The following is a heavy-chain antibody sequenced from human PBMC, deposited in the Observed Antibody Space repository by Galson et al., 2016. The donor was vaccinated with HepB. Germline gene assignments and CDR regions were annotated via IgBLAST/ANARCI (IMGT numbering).Heavy chain of an antibody. CDR2: ISWNSDSI. J-gene: IGHJ4*02. V-gene: IGHV3-9*01. D-gene: IGHD2-2*01. Sequence: SLRLSCAASGFTFSSYSMNWVRQAPGKGLEWVSGISWNSDSIGYADSVKGRFTISRDNAKNSLYLQMNSLRAEDTALYYCAKSDCSSTSCFPDYWGQGTLVTVSS. CDR1: GFTFSSYS. CDR3: AKSDCSSTSCFPDY.